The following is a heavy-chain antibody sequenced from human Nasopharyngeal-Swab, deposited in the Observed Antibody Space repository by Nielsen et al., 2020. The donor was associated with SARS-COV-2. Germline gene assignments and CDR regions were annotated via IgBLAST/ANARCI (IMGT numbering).Heavy chain of an antibody. CDR1: GGSISSDY. Sequence: SETLSLTCTVSGGSISSDYWSWIRQPPGKGLEWIGYIYYSGSTKYNPSLKSRVTISVDTSKNQFSLKLSSVTAADTAVYYCTRVRIVVAGTQAFDIWGQGTMVTVSS. CDR2: IYYSGST. CDR3: TRVRIVVAGTQAFDI. J-gene: IGHJ3*02. V-gene: IGHV4-59*13. D-gene: IGHD6-19*01.